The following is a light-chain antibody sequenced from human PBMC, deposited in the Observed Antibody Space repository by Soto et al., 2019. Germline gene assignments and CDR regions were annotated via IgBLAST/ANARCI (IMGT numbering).Light chain of an antibody. V-gene: IGKV1-33*01. Sequence: DMQMTQSPSSLSASLGDRVTITCQASQAISKYLHWYHQRPGKAHILVIYDASNLEAGAPSRFSGGGSRTSFTLTISSLQPEDIGTYFCQQYNNLPYTFGQGTKLDI. CDR1: QAISKY. J-gene: IGKJ2*01. CDR3: QQYNNLPYT. CDR2: DAS.